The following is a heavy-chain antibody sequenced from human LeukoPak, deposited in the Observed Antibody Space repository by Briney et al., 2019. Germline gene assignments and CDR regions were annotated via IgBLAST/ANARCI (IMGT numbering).Heavy chain of an antibody. J-gene: IGHJ4*02. D-gene: IGHD3-10*01. CDR2: ISGSGGRT. V-gene: IGHV3-23*01. CDR3: AKPSITEDYFDY. Sequence: PGGSLRLSCAASGFTFISYAMNWVRQAPGKGLQWVSGISGSGGRTYYADSVKGRFTISRDNSKNMLYLQMNSLRAEDTAVYYCAKPSITEDYFDYWGQGTLVTVSS. CDR1: GFTFISYA.